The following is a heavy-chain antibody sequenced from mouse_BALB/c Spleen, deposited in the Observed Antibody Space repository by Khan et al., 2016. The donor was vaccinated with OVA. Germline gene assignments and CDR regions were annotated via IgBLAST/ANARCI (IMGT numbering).Heavy chain of an antibody. CDR2: IWAGGST. Sequence: QVQLKQSGPAMVAPSQSLSITCTVSGFSLTSYGVHWVRQPPGKGLEWLGVIWAGGSTNYNSALMSRLRISKDNSKSQVFLKMNSLQTDDTAMYYCARYYGNYGWYFDVWGAGTTVTVSS. CDR1: GFSLTSYG. CDR3: ARYYGNYGWYFDV. J-gene: IGHJ1*01. D-gene: IGHD2-1*01. V-gene: IGHV2-9*02.